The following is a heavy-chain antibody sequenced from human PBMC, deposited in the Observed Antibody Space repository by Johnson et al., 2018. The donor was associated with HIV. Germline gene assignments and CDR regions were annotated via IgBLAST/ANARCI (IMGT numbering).Heavy chain of an antibody. CDR1: GFTVSTNY. Sequence: VQLVESGGGLVKPGGSLRLSCAASGFTVSTNYMSWVRQAPGRGLEWVSVIYSGGSTYYADYVKGRFTISRDNSKNTLYLQMNSLRAEDTAMYYCSTMVQGDPVAFDIWGQGTMVTVSS. CDR3: STMVQGDPVAFDI. V-gene: IGHV3-66*01. CDR2: IYSGGST. D-gene: IGHD3-10*01. J-gene: IGHJ3*02.